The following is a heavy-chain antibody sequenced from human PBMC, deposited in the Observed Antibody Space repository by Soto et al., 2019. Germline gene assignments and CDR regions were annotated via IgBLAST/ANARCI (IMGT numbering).Heavy chain of an antibody. J-gene: IGHJ4*02. Sequence: XESLRLSCTASGISVNAYRVNWVRQAPGKGLEWISYVSSTGDIILYADSVRGRFTIARDIAENSLYLQMDSLRDEDTAVYYCATWAIAVGGEGYWGQGTLVTVSS. CDR2: VSSTGDII. CDR3: ATWAIAVGGEGY. CDR1: GISVNAYR. V-gene: IGHV3-48*02. D-gene: IGHD6-19*01.